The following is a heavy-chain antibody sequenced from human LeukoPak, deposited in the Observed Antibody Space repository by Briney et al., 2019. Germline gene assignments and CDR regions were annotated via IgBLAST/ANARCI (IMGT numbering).Heavy chain of an antibody. Sequence: ASVKVSCKASGYTFTSYGINWVRQAPGQGLEWMGLISAYNGNTNYAQKLQGRVTMTTDTSTSTAYMELRSLRSDDTAVYYCARYTDILTGYSLDYWGQGTLVTVSS. CDR2: ISAYNGNT. CDR1: GYTFTSYG. J-gene: IGHJ4*02. V-gene: IGHV1-18*04. D-gene: IGHD3-9*01. CDR3: ARYTDILTGYSLDY.